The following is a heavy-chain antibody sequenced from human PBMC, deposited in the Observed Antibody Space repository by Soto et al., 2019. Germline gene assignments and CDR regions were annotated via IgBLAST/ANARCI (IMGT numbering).Heavy chain of an antibody. CDR3: ARKSGRDCHSGGGCFSLDV. V-gene: IGHV1-69*01. D-gene: IGHD2-15*01. J-gene: IGHJ4*02. Sequence: QVQLVQSGAEVKKPGSSLKVSCKVFGETLNSNPIGWVRQAPGQGLEWVGGIVPLSDRTNYARELQGRVTVTADGSTSTVYMELSNLKSDDTAVYYCARKSGRDCHSGGGCFSLDVWGQGRLITVSS. CDR2: IVPLSDRT. CDR1: GETLNSNP.